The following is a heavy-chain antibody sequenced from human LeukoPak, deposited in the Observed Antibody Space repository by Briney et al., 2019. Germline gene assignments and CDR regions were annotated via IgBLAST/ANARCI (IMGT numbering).Heavy chain of an antibody. Sequence: GASVKVSCKASGYTFTGYYMHWVRQAPGQGLEWMGWINPNSGGTNYAQKSQGRVTMTRDTSISTAYMELSRLRSDDTAVYYCARALPYYYDSSGYYAEYFQHWGQGTLVTVSS. V-gene: IGHV1-2*02. CDR3: ARALPYYYDSSGYYAEYFQH. CDR1: GYTFTGYY. J-gene: IGHJ1*01. CDR2: INPNSGGT. D-gene: IGHD3-22*01.